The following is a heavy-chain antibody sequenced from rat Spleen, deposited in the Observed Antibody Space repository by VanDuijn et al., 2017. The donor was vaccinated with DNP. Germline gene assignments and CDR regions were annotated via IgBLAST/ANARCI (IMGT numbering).Heavy chain of an antibody. D-gene: IGHD3-1*01. V-gene: IGHV5-25*01. Sequence: EVQLVESGGGLVQPGRSLKLSCAASGFTFSYYWMAWIRQAPRKGLEWVAAISPRGSRTYYPDSMKGRFTISRDDAKSSLYLQMNSLKSEDTATYYCARGSTSIYWYFDFWGPGTMVTVSS. CDR3: ARGSTSIYWYFDF. CDR1: GFTFSYYW. CDR2: ISPRGSRT. J-gene: IGHJ1*01.